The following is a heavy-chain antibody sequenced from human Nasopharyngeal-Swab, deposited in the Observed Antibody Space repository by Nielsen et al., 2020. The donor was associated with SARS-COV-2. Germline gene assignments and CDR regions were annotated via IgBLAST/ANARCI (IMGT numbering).Heavy chain of an antibody. CDR1: GYTFINYG. J-gene: IGHJ4*02. CDR3: ARKRGEQWLSQFDY. Sequence: ASVKVSCKASGYTFINYGITWVRQAPGQGLKWMGWSSAYNSNTNYAQKFQGRVTMTTDTSTNTAYMELRSLRSDDTAVYYCARKRGEQWLSQFDYWGQGTLVTVSS. V-gene: IGHV1-18*01. D-gene: IGHD6-19*01. CDR2: SSAYNSNT.